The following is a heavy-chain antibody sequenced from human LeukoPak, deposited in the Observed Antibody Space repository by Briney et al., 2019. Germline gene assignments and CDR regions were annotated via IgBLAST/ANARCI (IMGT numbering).Heavy chain of an antibody. CDR3: ARGPAERITMIVVVTPRDAFDI. CDR1: GGTFSSYA. V-gene: IGHV1-69*04. J-gene: IGHJ3*02. D-gene: IGHD3-22*01. CDR2: IIPILGIA. Sequence: GASVKVSCTASGGTFSSYAISWVRQAPGQGLEWMGRIIPILGIANYAQKFQGRVTITADKSTSTAYMELSSLRSEDTAVYYCARGPAERITMIVVVTPRDAFDIWGQGTMVTVSS.